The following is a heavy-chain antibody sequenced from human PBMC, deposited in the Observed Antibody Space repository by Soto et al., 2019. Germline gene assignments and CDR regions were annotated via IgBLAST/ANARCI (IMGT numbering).Heavy chain of an antibody. CDR2: VSYDGNNQ. Sequence: QVQLVESGGGVVQPGRSLRVSCAASGFIFSNYAMHWVRQAPGKGLGWVAVVSYDGNNQFYAESVKGRFTISRDSSKTTLYLQMNNLREEDTAVYYCATDRVYYYDNSGYYNFDYWGQGTLVIVSS. CDR3: ATDRVYYYDNSGYYNFDY. D-gene: IGHD3-22*01. CDR1: GFIFSNYA. J-gene: IGHJ4*02. V-gene: IGHV3-30-3*01.